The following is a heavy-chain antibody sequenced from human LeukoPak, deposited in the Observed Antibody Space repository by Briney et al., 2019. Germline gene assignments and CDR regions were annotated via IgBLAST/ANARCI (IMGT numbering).Heavy chain of an antibody. CDR1: GFTFRTYV. CDR2: ISGDGYST. CDR3: VKAQGYCSGGTCYFDY. Sequence: GASLILSCSASGFTFRTYVMYWVRQAPGRGLGYVSAISGDGYSTYADSVKGRFTISRDNSKNTLYLQMSSLRAEDTAVYYCVKAQGYCSGGTCYFDYWGQGTLVTVSS. V-gene: IGHV3-64D*06. J-gene: IGHJ4*02. D-gene: IGHD2-15*01.